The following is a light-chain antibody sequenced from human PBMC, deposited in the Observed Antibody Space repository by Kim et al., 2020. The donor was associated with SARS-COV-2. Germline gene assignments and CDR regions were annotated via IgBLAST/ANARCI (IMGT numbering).Light chain of an antibody. Sequence: SYELTQPPSVSVFPGQTASITCSGDKLGEKYACWYQQKPGQSPVLVIYQDTKRPSGIPERFSGSNSGNTATLTISGTQAMDEADYYCQTWDSITVVFGGG. CDR3: QTWDSITVV. CDR1: KLGEKY. V-gene: IGLV3-1*01. CDR2: QDT. J-gene: IGLJ2*01.